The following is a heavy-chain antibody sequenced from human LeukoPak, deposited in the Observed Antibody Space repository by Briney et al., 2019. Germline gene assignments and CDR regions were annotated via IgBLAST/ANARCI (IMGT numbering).Heavy chain of an antibody. V-gene: IGHV3-23*01. Sequence: GGSLRLSCAASGFTFSSYSMSWVRQAPGKGLEWVSGTSDRGDYTYYADSVKGRFTISRDTSKDTLYLQMNSLRAEDTALYFCAKKAQYDGHYPLDYWGQGTLVTVSA. CDR3: AKKAQYDGHYPLDY. D-gene: IGHD4/OR15-4a*01. CDR1: GFTFSSYS. J-gene: IGHJ4*02. CDR2: TSDRGDYT.